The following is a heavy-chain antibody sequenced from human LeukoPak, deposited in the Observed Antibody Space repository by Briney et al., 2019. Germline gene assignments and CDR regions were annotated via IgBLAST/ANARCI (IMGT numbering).Heavy chain of an antibody. CDR1: GGSFSGYY. D-gene: IGHD3-22*01. CDR2: INHSGST. CDR3: ARDVPSGFANDY. Sequence: KPSETLSLTCAVYGGSFSGYYWSWIRQPPGKGLEWIGEINHSGSTNYNPSLKSRVTISVDTSKNQFSLKLSSVTAEDTAVYYCARDVPSGFANDYWGQGTLVTVSS. J-gene: IGHJ4*02. V-gene: IGHV4-34*01.